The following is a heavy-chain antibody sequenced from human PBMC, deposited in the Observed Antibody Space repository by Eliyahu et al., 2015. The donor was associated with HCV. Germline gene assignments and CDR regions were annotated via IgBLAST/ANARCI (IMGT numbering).Heavy chain of an antibody. CDR3: ASGCSGGDCYTTDY. CDR1: GFTFSSYW. J-gene: IGHJ4*02. Sequence: EVQLVESGGGLVQPGGSLRLSCAASGFTFSSYWMHWVRQAPGKGLVWVSRINSDGSSTSYADSVKGRFTISRDNAKNTLYLQMNSLRAEDTAVYYCASGCSGGDCYTTDYWGQGTLVTVSS. D-gene: IGHD2-21*02. V-gene: IGHV3-74*01. CDR2: INSDGSST.